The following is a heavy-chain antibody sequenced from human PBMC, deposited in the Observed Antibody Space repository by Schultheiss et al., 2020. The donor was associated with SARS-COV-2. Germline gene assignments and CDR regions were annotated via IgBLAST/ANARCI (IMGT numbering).Heavy chain of an antibody. V-gene: IGHV4-34*01. CDR1: GGSFSGYY. J-gene: IGHJ4*02. Sequence: SETLSLTCAVYGGSFSGYYWSWIRQPPGKGLEWIGEINHSGSTNYNPSLKSRVIISVDSSKNQFSLKLNSVTAADTAVYYCARGGYRARKDGYKYWGQGTLVTVSS. D-gene: IGHD5-24*01. CDR3: ARGGYRARKDGYKY. CDR2: INHSGST.